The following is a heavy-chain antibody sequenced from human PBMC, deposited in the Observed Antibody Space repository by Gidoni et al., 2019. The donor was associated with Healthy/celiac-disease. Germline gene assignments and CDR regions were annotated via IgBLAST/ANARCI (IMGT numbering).Heavy chain of an antibody. CDR3: TTLLHCSGGSCYSD. CDR1: GFTFSNAW. V-gene: IGHV3-15*01. J-gene: IGHJ4*02. Sequence: EVQLVEAGGGLVKTGGALRLSCAAPGFTFSNAWMSWVRQAPGKGLEWVGRIKSKTDGGTTDYAAPFKGRFTISRDDSKNTLYLQMNSLKTEDTAVFYCTTLLHCSGGSCYSDWGQGTLVTVSS. D-gene: IGHD2-15*01. CDR2: IKSKTDGGTT.